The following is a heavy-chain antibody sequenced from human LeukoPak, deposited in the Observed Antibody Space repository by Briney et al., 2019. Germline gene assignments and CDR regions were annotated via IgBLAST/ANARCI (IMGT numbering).Heavy chain of an antibody. Sequence: PSETLSLTCTVSGGSISSYYWSWIRQPPGKGLEWIGYIYYSGSTNYNPSLKSRVTISVDTSKNQFSLKLSSVTAADTAVYYCARDLKGYYGSGSFIDYWGQGTLVTVSS. J-gene: IGHJ4*02. V-gene: IGHV4-59*01. D-gene: IGHD3-10*01. CDR3: ARDLKGYYGSGSFIDY. CDR2: IYYSGST. CDR1: GGSISSYY.